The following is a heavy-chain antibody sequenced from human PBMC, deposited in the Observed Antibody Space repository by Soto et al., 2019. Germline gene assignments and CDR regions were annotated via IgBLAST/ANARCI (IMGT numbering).Heavy chain of an antibody. V-gene: IGHV1-69*13. D-gene: IGHD2-2*01. Sequence: SVKVSCKASGGTFSSYAISWVRQAPGQGLEWMGGIIPIFGTANYAQKFQGRVTITADEFTSTAYMELSSLRSEDTAVYYCARWYCSSTSRYYYYGMDVWGQGTTVTVSS. CDR2: IIPIFGTA. CDR3: ARWYCSSTSRYYYYGMDV. CDR1: GGTFSSYA. J-gene: IGHJ6*02.